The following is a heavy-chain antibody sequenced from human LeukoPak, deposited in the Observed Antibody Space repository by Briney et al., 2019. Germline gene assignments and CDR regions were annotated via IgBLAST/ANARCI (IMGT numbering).Heavy chain of an antibody. D-gene: IGHD3-22*01. J-gene: IGHJ5*02. CDR1: GFTFSSYA. V-gene: IGHV3-23*01. CDR2: NSGSGGST. CDR3: AKVSHYYDSSGYGWFDP. Sequence: GGSLRLSCAASGFTFSSYAMSWVRQAPGKGLEWVSANSGSGGSTYYADSVKGRFTISRDNSKNTLYLQMNSLRAEDTAVDYCAKVSHYYDSSGYGWFDPWGQGTLVTVSS.